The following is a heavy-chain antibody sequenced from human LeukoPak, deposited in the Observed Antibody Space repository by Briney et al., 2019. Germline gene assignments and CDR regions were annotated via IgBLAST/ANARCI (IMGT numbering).Heavy chain of an antibody. D-gene: IGHD3-3*01. CDR2: INPNSGGT. CDR1: GYTFTGYY. Sequence: ASVKVSCKASGYTFTGYYMHWVRQAPGQGLEWMGWINPNSGGTNYAQKFQGRVTMTRDTSISTAYMELSRLRPDDTAVYYCARSMGAMDITIFGVVIFPLGYWGQGTLVTVSS. CDR3: ARSMGAMDITIFGVVIFPLGY. J-gene: IGHJ4*02. V-gene: IGHV1-2*02.